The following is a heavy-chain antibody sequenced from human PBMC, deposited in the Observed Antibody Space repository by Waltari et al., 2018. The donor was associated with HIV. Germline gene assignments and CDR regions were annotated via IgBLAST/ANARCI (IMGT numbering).Heavy chain of an antibody. Sequence: QVQLQESGPGLVKSSQTLSLTCTVSGGSISSGNYYWNWIRQHPGKGLEWIGYIQHSGSTYYNPSLKSRVSISVTTSKNQFSLNLTSVTAADTAVYYCARVSDSYGTVFEYWGQGTLVSVSS. V-gene: IGHV4-31*03. CDR2: IQHSGST. D-gene: IGHD3-10*01. CDR3: ARVSDSYGTVFEY. J-gene: IGHJ4*02. CDR1: GGSISSGNYY.